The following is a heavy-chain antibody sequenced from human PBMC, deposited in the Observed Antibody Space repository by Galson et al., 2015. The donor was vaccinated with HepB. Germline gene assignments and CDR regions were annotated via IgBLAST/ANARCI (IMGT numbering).Heavy chain of an antibody. CDR1: GFSISSGYH. J-gene: IGHJ4*02. CDR3: ARDAYDTQL. D-gene: IGHD3-22*01. Sequence: ETLSLTCSVSGFSISSGYHWGWIRQPPGRGLEWIGSIFHSGTTYYNPSLKSRVTISVDTSKNQFSLRLGSVTAADTAVYYCARDAYDTQLWGQGTLVTVSS. V-gene: IGHV4-38-2*02. CDR2: IFHSGTT.